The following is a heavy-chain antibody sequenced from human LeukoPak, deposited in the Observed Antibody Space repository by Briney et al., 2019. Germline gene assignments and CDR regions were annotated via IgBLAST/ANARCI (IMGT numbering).Heavy chain of an antibody. Sequence: GGSRRLSCAASGFTFSSYSMSWVRQAPGKGLEWVAYISSSSSTLHYADPVKGRFTIPRDNANNSLYLQMNSLRDEDTAVYYCARDGRPFDIWGQGTMVTVSS. CDR1: GFTFSSYS. V-gene: IGHV3-48*02. J-gene: IGHJ3*02. CDR2: ISSSSSTL. CDR3: ARDGRPFDI.